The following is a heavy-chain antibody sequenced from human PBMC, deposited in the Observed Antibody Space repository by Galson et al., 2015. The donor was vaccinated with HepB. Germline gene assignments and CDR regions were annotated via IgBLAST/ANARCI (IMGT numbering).Heavy chain of an antibody. Sequence: SVKVSCKASGYTFTSYDINWVRQATGQGLEWMGWMNPNSGNTGYAQKFQGRVTMTRNTSISTAYMELSSLRSEDTAVYYCARTTYGDYVFYYYYGMDVWGQGTTVTVSS. CDR2: MNPNSGNT. V-gene: IGHV1-8*01. D-gene: IGHD4-17*01. CDR3: ARTTYGDYVFYYYYGMDV. J-gene: IGHJ6*02. CDR1: GYTFTSYD.